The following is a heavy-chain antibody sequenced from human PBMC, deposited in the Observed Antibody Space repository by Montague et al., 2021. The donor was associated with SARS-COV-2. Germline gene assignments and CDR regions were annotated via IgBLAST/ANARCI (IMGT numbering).Heavy chain of an antibody. V-gene: IGHV4-59*08. CDR1: GGSINTYY. J-gene: IGHJ3*02. D-gene: IGHD3-10*01. Sequence: SETLSLTSTVSGGSINTYYWSWIRQPPGKGLEWIGYIYYSGSTNYNPSLKSRVTISVDTSKNQFSLKLSSVTAADTAVYYCARVTTKRTRYGSGSYRGFDAFDIWGQGTMVTVSS. CDR2: IYYSGST. CDR3: ARVTTKRTRYGSGSYRGFDAFDI.